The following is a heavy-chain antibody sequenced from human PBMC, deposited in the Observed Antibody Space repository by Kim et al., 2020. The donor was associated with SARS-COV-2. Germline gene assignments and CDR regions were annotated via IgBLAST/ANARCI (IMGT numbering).Heavy chain of an antibody. V-gene: IGHV1-46*01. Sequence: ASVKVSCKASGYTFTSYYMHWVRQAPGQGLEWMGIINPSGGSTSYAQKFQGRVTMTRDTSTSTVYMELSSLRSEDTAVYYCARGYGSGSYYNGWFDPWGQGTLVTVSS. J-gene: IGHJ5*02. CDR1: GYTFTSYY. CDR2: INPSGGST. CDR3: ARGYGSGSYYNGWFDP. D-gene: IGHD3-10*01.